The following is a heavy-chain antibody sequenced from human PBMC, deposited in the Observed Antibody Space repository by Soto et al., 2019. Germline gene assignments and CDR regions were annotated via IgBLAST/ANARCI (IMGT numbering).Heavy chain of an antibody. J-gene: IGHJ4*02. V-gene: IGHV3-23*01. CDR2: VSSGGST. CDR1: GFTFTNSA. D-gene: IGHD2-21*02. CDR3: TTWLTAHFDY. Sequence: PGGSLRLSCAASGFTFTNSAMGWVRQAPGKGLEWVSVVSSGGSTYYADSVTGRFTVSRDNSKNTLSLQMDSLRADDTALYYCTTWLTAHFDYWGRGTQVTVSS.